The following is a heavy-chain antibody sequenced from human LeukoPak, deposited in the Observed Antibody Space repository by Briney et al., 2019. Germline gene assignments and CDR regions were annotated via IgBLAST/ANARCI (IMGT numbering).Heavy chain of an antibody. CDR1: GGSISSYY. D-gene: IGHD6-13*01. CDR3: ARSSYSSILDY. J-gene: IGHJ4*02. V-gene: IGHV4-59*08. Sequence: SETLSLTCTVSGGSISSYYWSWIRQPPVKGLEWIGYIYYSGSTNYNPSLKSRVTISVDTSKNQFSLKLSSVTAADTAVYYCARSSYSSILDYWGQGTLVTVSS. CDR2: IYYSGST.